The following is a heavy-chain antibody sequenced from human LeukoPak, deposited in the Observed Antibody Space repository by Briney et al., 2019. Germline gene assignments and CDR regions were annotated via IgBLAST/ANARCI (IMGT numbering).Heavy chain of an antibody. D-gene: IGHD1-26*01. CDR3: ARESEFSLLQH. Sequence: GGSLRLSCPASGFTVSSNYMSWVRQAPGKGLEWVSVIYSGGSTYYADSVKGRFTISRDNSKNTLYLQMNSLRAEDTAVYYCARESEFSLLQHWGQGTLVTVSS. CDR2: IYSGGST. V-gene: IGHV3-53*01. CDR1: GFTVSSNY. J-gene: IGHJ1*01.